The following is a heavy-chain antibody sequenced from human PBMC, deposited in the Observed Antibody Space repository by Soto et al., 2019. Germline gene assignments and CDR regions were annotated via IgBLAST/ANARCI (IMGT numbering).Heavy chain of an antibody. V-gene: IGHV3-11*01. CDR1: GFAFSDYY. CDR3: ARGRRIYGMDV. CDR2: ISSSGSTI. Sequence: PXGSLILSCAAAGFAFSDYYMSWIRQAPGKGLEWVSYISSSGSTIYYADSVKGRFTISRDNAKNSLYLQMNSLRAEDTAVYYCARGRRIYGMDVWGQGTTVTVSS. J-gene: IGHJ6*02.